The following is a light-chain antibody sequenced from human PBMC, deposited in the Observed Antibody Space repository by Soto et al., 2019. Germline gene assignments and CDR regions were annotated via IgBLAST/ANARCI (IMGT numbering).Light chain of an antibody. CDR3: HQYIGAPWA. J-gene: IGKJ1*01. V-gene: IGKV3-20*01. CDR2: GAT. CDR1: QSVTNDY. Sequence: EIVLTQSPGTLSVSPGEGVTLSCRASQSVTNDYLAWYQQRPGQAPRLLIYGATRRASGFPDRFTGSGSGTDFTLTINRLEPEDSAVYYWHQYIGAPWAFGQGTRVEIK.